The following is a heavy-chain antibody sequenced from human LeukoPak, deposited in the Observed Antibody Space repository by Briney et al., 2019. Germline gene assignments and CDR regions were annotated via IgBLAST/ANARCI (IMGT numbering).Heavy chain of an antibody. CDR1: GYRFTSYW. CDR3: ARLTSGDILTGYYLSWFDP. CDR2: IYPGDSDT. D-gene: IGHD3-9*01. V-gene: IGHV5-51*01. Sequence: GASLKISCKGSGYRFTSYWIGWVRQMPGKGLEWMGIIYPGDSDTRYSPSFQGQVTISADKTISTAYLQWSSLKASDTAMYYCARLTSGDILTGYYLSWFDPWGQGTLVTVSS. J-gene: IGHJ5*02.